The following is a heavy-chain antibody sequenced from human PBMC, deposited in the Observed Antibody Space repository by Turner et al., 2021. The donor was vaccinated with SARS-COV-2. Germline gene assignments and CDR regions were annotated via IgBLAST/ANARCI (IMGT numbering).Heavy chain of an antibody. CDR3: AIAPNYYYGMDV. V-gene: IGHV4-39*01. CDR2: IYYSGST. J-gene: IGHJ6*02. Sequence: QVQLQESGPGLVKPSETLSLTCTVSGGSISSSNYYWGWIRQPPGKGLEWIGSIYYSGSTYYNPSLKSRVTISVDTSKNQFSVKLSSVTAADTAVYYCAIAPNYYYGMDVWGQGTTVTVSS. CDR1: GGSISSSNYY.